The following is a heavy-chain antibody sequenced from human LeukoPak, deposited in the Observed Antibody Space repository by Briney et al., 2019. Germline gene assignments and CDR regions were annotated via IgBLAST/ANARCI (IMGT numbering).Heavy chain of an antibody. CDR1: GGTFSSYA. Sequence: ASVKVSCKASGGTFSSYAISWVRQAPGQGLEWMGGIIPIFGTANYAQKFQGRVTITTGESTSTAYMELSSLRSEDTAVYYCASGGYSYDHSNYYYYYMDVWGKGTTVTVSS. D-gene: IGHD5-18*01. V-gene: IGHV1-69*05. J-gene: IGHJ6*03. CDR2: IIPIFGTA. CDR3: ASGGYSYDHSNYYYYYMDV.